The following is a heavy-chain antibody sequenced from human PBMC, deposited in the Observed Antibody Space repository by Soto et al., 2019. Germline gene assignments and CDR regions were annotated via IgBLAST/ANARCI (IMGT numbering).Heavy chain of an antibody. D-gene: IGHD3-10*01. J-gene: IGHJ6*02. V-gene: IGHV1-69*06. CDR2: IIPSFATG. Sequence: SVKVSCKASGGTFGNSAISWVRQAPGQGLEWMGGIIPSFATGNSAPEFQGRLTITADKSTTTAYMELSSLRSEDTAVYYCARSYYGSGSYRFYGMDVWGQGTTVTVSS. CDR1: GGTFGNSA. CDR3: ARSYYGSGSYRFYGMDV.